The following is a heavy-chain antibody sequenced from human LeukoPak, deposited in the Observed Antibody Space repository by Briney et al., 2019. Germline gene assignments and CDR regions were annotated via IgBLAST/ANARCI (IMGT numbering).Heavy chain of an antibody. V-gene: IGHV4-34*01. D-gene: IGHD3-22*01. Sequence: PSETLSLTCAVYGGSFSGYYWSWIRQPPGKGLEWIGEINHSGSTNYIPSLKSRVTISVDTSKNQFSLKLSSVTAADTAVYYCARGRFYYYDSSGYYSYDYWGQGTLVTVSS. CDR3: ARGRFYYYDSSGYYSYDY. J-gene: IGHJ4*02. CDR1: GGSFSGYY. CDR2: INHSGST.